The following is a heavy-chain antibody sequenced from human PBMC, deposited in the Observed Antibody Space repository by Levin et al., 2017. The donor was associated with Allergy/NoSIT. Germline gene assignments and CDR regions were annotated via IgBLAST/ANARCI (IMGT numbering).Heavy chain of an antibody. V-gene: IGHV1-58*01. D-gene: IGHD3-10*01. CDR1: GFTFTSSA. Sequence: SVKVSCKASGFTFTSSAVQWVRQARGQRLEWIGWIVVGSGNTNYAQKFQERVTITRDMSTSTAYMELSSLRSEDTAVYYCAADPSWAYGSGSYSLFDPWGQGTLVTVSS. J-gene: IGHJ5*02. CDR2: IVVGSGNT. CDR3: AADPSWAYGSGSYSLFDP.